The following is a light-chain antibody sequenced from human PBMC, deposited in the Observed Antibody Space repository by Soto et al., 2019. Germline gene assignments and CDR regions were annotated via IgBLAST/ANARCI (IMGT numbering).Light chain of an antibody. J-gene: IGKJ2*03. V-gene: IGKV3-20*01. CDR3: QQYSDLPYS. Sequence: EIVLTQSPGTLSLSPRERATLSCRASQRISSRNLAWYQQKPDQPPRLLIYGASSRATGIPDRFSGSGSVTDFTLTINRLEPEDFAVYYCQQYSDLPYSFGQGTKLEV. CDR1: QRISSRN. CDR2: GAS.